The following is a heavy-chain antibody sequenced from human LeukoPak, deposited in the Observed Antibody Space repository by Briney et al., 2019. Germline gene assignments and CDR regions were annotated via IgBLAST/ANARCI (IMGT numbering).Heavy chain of an antibody. D-gene: IGHD2-2*02. Sequence: PGGSLRLSCAASGFTFSSYEMNWVRQAPGKGLEWVSYITSSGSAIYYADSVKGRFTISRDNAKNSLYLRMNSLRAEDTAVYYCARGRYCSSTSCYNNWFDPWGQGTLVTVSS. CDR3: ARGRYCSSTSCYNNWFDP. CDR2: ITSSGSAI. J-gene: IGHJ5*02. CDR1: GFTFSSYE. V-gene: IGHV3-48*03.